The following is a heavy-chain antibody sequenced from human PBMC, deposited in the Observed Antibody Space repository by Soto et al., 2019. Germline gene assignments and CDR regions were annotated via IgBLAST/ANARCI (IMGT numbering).Heavy chain of an antibody. V-gene: IGHV5-51*01. CDR1: GYSFTAYW. CDR3: ARVRSNGGDGYFDY. Sequence: EESLKISCNVSGYSFTAYWIGWVRQMPGKGLEWMGIIYPDDSDTRYSPSFQGQVTISADKSIYTAYLQWSSLRASDTAMYYCARVRSNGGDGYFDYWGQGTLVTVSS. CDR2: IYPDDSDT. D-gene: IGHD2-8*01. J-gene: IGHJ4*02.